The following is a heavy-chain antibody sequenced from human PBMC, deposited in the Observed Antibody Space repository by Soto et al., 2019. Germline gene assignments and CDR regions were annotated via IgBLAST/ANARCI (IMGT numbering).Heavy chain of an antibody. J-gene: IGHJ5*02. CDR1: GFPFSSNS. CDR3: ARDLNWAFDH. Sequence: EVQLVESGGNLAQPGGSLRLSCAASGFPFSSNSVNWVRQAPGKGLEWVSYITGSGTTTRYVDSVKGRFTLSRDNAKNSLFLDMNSLTDEDTAVYYCARDLNWAFDHWGRGTLVTVSS. V-gene: IGHV3-48*02. D-gene: IGHD1-1*01. CDR2: ITGSGTTT.